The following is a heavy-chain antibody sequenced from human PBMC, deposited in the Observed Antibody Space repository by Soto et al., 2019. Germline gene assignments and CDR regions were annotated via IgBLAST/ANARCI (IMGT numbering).Heavy chain of an antibody. CDR1: GGSISSGGYY. J-gene: IGHJ6*02. Sequence: SETLSLTCTVSGGSISSGGYYWSWIRQHPGKGLEWIGYIYYRGSTYYNPSLKSRVTISVDTSKNQFSLKLSSVTAADTAVYYCARDRSSRRANYCIDVRGQGISVTVFS. CDR3: ARDRSSRRANYCIDV. CDR2: IYYRGST. V-gene: IGHV4-31*03. D-gene: IGHD6-13*01.